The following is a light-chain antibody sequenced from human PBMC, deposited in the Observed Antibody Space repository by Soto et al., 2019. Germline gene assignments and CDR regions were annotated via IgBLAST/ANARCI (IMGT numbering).Light chain of an antibody. J-gene: IGLJ1*01. CDR2: SND. V-gene: IGLV1-44*01. Sequence: VLTQPPSASGTPGQGVTISCSGGSSNIGRNSVNWYQQLPGTAPKLLIHSNDQRPSGVPDRFSGSKSGTSASLAISALQSEDEADYYCAAWDDSLNGYVFGTGTKVTVL. CDR3: AAWDDSLNGYV. CDR1: SSNIGRNS.